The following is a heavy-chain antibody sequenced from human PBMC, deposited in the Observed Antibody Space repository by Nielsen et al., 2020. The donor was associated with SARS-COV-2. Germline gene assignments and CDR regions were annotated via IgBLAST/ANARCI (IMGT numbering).Heavy chain of an antibody. V-gene: IGHV3-30*18. D-gene: IGHD6-6*01. J-gene: IGHJ4*02. Sequence: GGSLRLSCAASGFTFSSYGMHWVRQAPGKGLEWVAVISYDGSNKYYADSVKGRFTISRDNSKNTLYLQMNSLRPEDTALYYCAKEVLDYSSSAFDYWGQGTLVTVSS. CDR3: AKEVLDYSSSAFDY. CDR1: GFTFSSYG. CDR2: ISYDGSNK.